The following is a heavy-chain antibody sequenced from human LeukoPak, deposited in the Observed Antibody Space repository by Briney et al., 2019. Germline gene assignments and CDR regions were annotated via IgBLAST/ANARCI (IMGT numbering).Heavy chain of an antibody. Sequence: GGSLRLSCAASGFTFSSYAMSWVRQAPGKGLEWVSAISGSGGSTYYADSVKGRFTISRDNSKNTLYLQMNSLRAEDTAVYYCAKVGFRHKDYYDSSGYYFDDYGYYFDYWGQGTLVTVSS. CDR2: ISGSGGST. CDR3: AKVGFRHKDYYDSSGYYFDDYGYYFDY. D-gene: IGHD3-22*01. J-gene: IGHJ4*02. CDR1: GFTFSSYA. V-gene: IGHV3-23*01.